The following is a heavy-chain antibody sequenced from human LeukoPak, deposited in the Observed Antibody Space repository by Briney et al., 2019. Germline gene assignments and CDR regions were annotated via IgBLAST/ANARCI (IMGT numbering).Heavy chain of an antibody. V-gene: IGHV1-69*13. D-gene: IGHD3-22*01. Sequence: SVKVSCKASGGTFISYAISWVRQAPGQGLEWMGGIIPIFGTANYAQKFQGRVTITADESTSTAYMELSSLRSEDTAVYYCARHTYDSSGYYPRWGQGTLVTVSS. CDR2: IIPIFGTA. CDR1: GGTFISYA. J-gene: IGHJ4*02. CDR3: ARHTYDSSGYYPR.